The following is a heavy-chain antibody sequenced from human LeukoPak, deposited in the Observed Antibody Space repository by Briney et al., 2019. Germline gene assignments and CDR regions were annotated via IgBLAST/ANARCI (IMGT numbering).Heavy chain of an antibody. J-gene: IGHJ4*02. V-gene: IGHV3-7*01. Sequence: GGSLRLSCEASGFPFSNYWMTWVRQSPGKGLEWVANIKQDGSDKYYMDSVQGRFSISRDNSKNTLFLQMNSLRVEDTAVYHCAKEAYSGYPDYWGQGTLVTVSS. D-gene: IGHD5-12*01. CDR1: GFPFSNYW. CDR3: AKEAYSGYPDY. CDR2: IKQDGSDK.